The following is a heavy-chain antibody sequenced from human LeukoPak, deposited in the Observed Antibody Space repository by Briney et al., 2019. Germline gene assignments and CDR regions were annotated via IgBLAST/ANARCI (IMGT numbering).Heavy chain of an antibody. CDR1: GFSFNTYA. Sequence: GGSLRLSCAASGFSFNTYAMSWVRQAPGKGLEWVSVIHSDGTTHYADSVKGRFTISRDNSKNTLYLQMNSLRVEDTAMYYCARETGYSTSWYAYYFDYWGQGTLVTVAS. D-gene: IGHD6-13*01. J-gene: IGHJ4*02. CDR3: ARETGYSTSWYAYYFDY. V-gene: IGHV3-53*01. CDR2: IHSDGTT.